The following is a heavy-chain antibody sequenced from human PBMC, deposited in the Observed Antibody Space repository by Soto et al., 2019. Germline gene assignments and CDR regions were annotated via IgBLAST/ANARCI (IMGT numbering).Heavy chain of an antibody. D-gene: IGHD6-13*01. Sequence: QVQLVQSGAEVKKPGASVKVSCKASGYTFTGYYMHWVRQAPGQGLEWMGWINPNSGDTNYAQKFQGWVTMTRDTSISTAYMELSRLRSDDTAVYYCARGQQLGGENWFDPWGQGTLVTVSS. CDR2: INPNSGDT. CDR3: ARGQQLGGENWFDP. CDR1: GYTFTGYY. J-gene: IGHJ5*02. V-gene: IGHV1-2*04.